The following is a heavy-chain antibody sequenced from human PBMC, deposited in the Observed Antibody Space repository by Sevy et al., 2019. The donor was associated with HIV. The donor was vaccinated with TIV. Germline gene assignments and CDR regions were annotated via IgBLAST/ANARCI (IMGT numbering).Heavy chain of an antibody. D-gene: IGHD6-6*01. Sequence: SETLSLTCTVSGGSISSGGYQWGWIRQPPGKGLEWIGSMSNSVYTYYNPSLKSRVTIIVDTSRNQFSLKVSSVTAADTGLYYCARGRVAGRLDSWGQGILVTVSS. J-gene: IGHJ4*02. CDR3: ARGRVAGRLDS. CDR2: MSNSVYT. V-gene: IGHV4-39*02. CDR1: GGSISSGGYQ.